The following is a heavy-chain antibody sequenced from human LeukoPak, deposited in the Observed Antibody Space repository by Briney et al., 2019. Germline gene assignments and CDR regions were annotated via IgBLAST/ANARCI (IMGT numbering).Heavy chain of an antibody. CDR1: GYTFTGYY. D-gene: IGHD6-19*01. V-gene: IGHV1-18*04. Sequence: ASVKVSCKASGYTFTGYYMHWVRQAPGQGLEWMGWISAYNGNTNYAQKLQGRVTMTTDTSTNTAYMELRRLRSDDTAVYYCARDDSFGWYWNPQPEENWFDPWGQGTLVTVSS. J-gene: IGHJ5*02. CDR2: ISAYNGNT. CDR3: ARDDSFGWYWNPQPEENWFDP.